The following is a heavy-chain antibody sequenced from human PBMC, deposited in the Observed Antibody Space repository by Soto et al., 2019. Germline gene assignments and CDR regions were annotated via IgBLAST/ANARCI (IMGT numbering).Heavy chain of an antibody. CDR3: TKGHYSNTL. Sequence: PGGSLRLSCAASGFTFSSYAMRWVRQAPGKGLEWVAVITYDGSDKYYADSVKGRFTISRDNPKNSVYLQMNSVRVEDTAVYYCTKGHYSNTLGGQGTLVTVSS. D-gene: IGHD4-4*01. J-gene: IGHJ4*02. V-gene: IGHV3-30-3*01. CDR2: ITYDGSDK. CDR1: GFTFSSYA.